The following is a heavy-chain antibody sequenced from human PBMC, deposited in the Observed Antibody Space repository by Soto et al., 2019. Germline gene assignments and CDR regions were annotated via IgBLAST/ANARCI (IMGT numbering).Heavy chain of an antibody. D-gene: IGHD2-2*02. J-gene: IGHJ6*02. CDR1: GDSVSSNSAA. V-gene: IGHV6-1*01. CDR3: ARAIVVPAAIQLYYYYGMDV. CDR2: TYYRSKWYN. Sequence: SQTLSLTCAISGDSVSSNSAAWNWIRQSPSRGLEWLGRTYYRSKWYNDYAVSVKSRITINPDTSKNQFPLQLNSVTPEDTAVYYCARAIVVPAAIQLYYYYGMDVWGQGTTVTVPS.